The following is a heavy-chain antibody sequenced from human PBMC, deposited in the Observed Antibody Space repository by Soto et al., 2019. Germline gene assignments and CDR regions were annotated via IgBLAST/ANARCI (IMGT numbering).Heavy chain of an antibody. D-gene: IGHD2-21*01. CDR2: IYHNGIT. Sequence: QVQLKQSGPGLVRPSGTLSLTCHVSGTSISSSYWWAWLRQSPGKGLEWIGEIYHNGITKYNPSLKSRVRMSIDKSNNQFSLKLTSVTAADTAVYYCATVPPRIVVVLAEFPTWGQGTLVTVSS. CDR3: ATVPPRIVVVLAEFPT. J-gene: IGHJ4*02. CDR1: GTSISSSYW. V-gene: IGHV4-4*02.